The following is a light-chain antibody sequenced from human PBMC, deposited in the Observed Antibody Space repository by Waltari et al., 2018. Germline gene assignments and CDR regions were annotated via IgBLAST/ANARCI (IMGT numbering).Light chain of an antibody. CDR2: EVA. J-gene: IGLJ2*01. CDR3: SSYAVGYKLV. Sequence: QSALTQPPSASGSPGQSVTISCTGTTSDIGNYNFVSWYQQYPGEVPRVIIYEVAKRPSGVPDRVSGSKAGTTAPLTVAGLQPEDEADYFCSSYAVGYKLVFGGGTKLTVL. V-gene: IGLV2-8*01. CDR1: TSDIGNYNF.